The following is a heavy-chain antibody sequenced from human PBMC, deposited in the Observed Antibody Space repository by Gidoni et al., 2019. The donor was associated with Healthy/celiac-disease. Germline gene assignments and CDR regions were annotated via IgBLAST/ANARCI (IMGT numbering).Heavy chain of an antibody. CDR1: GGSFSGYY. CDR3: ARGPAYCGGDCYHRYFDL. D-gene: IGHD2-21*02. J-gene: IGHJ2*01. V-gene: IGHV4-34*01. CDR2: INHRGST. Sequence: QVQLQQWGAGLLKPSETLSLTCAVYGGSFSGYYWSWIRQPPGRGLEWIGEINHRGSTNDNPSRKSRVTISVDTSKNQFSLKLSSVTAADTAVYYCARGPAYCGGDCYHRYFDLWGRGTLVTVSS.